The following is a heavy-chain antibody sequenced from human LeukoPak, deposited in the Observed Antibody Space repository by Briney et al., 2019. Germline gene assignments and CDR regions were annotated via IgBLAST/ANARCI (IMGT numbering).Heavy chain of an antibody. V-gene: IGHV1-69*05. CDR2: IIPIFGTA. Sequence: SVKVSCKASGGTFSSYAISWVRQAPGQGLEWMGGIIPIFGTANYAQKLQGRVTMTTDTSTSTAYMELRSLRSDDTAVYYCARGGAVAPSWFDPWGQGTLVTVSS. CDR3: ARGGAVAPSWFDP. CDR1: GGTFSSYA. D-gene: IGHD6-19*01. J-gene: IGHJ5*02.